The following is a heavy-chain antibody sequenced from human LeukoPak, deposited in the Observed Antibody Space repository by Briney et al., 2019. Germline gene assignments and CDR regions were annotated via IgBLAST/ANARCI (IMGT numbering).Heavy chain of an antibody. D-gene: IGHD3-3*01. J-gene: IGHJ6*03. Sequence: GGSLRLSCAASGFTFSKYSMNWVRQAPGKGLEWVSFVSSSTSVKYYAASVRGRFTISRDNAKNSLYLQMNSLRAEDTAVYYCARETTHYDVWDGYPAPSQHYYYMDVWGKGTTVIVSS. CDR2: VSSSTSVK. V-gene: IGHV3-48*01. CDR3: ARETTHYDVWDGYPAPSQHYYYMDV. CDR1: GFTFSKYS.